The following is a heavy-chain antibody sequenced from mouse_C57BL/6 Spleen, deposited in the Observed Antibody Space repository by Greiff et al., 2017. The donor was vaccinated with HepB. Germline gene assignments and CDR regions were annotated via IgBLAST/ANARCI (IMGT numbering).Heavy chain of an antibody. Sequence: QVQLQQPGAELVKPGASVKLSCKASGYTFTSYWMHWVKQRPGQGLEWIGMIHPNSGSTNYNEKFKSKATLTVDKSSSTAYMQLSSLTSEDSAVYYCARAGGTLNFDYWGQGTTLTVSS. CDR2: IHPNSGST. CDR1: GYTFTSYW. J-gene: IGHJ2*01. D-gene: IGHD3-3*01. CDR3: ARAGGTLNFDY. V-gene: IGHV1-64*01.